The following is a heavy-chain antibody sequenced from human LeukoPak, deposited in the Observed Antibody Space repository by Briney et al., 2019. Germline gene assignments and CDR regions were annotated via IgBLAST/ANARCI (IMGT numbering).Heavy chain of an antibody. CDR2: ISGSGGST. D-gene: IGHD3-16*02. CDR3: ATHRGGSYLRAFDI. CDR1: GFTFRNYP. J-gene: IGHJ3*02. Sequence: PGGSLRLSCIACGFTFRNYPMTWVRQAPGKGLEWVSGISGSGGSTYYADSVKGRFTISRDNSKNTLYLQMNSLRAEDTAVYYCATHRGGSYLRAFDIWGQGTMVTVSS. V-gene: IGHV3-23*01.